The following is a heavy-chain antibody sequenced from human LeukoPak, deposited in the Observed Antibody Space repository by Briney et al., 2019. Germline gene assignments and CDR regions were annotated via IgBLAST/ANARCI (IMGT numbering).Heavy chain of an antibody. CDR3: GSGSYYFDY. Sequence: SETLSLTCTVSGGSISSYYWSWIRQPPGKGLEWIGYIYYSGSTKYNPSLKSRVTISVDTSKNQFSLELSSVTAADTAVYYCGSGSYYFDYWGQGTLVTVSS. V-gene: IGHV4-59*08. J-gene: IGHJ4*02. D-gene: IGHD3-10*01. CDR1: GGSISSYY. CDR2: IYYSGST.